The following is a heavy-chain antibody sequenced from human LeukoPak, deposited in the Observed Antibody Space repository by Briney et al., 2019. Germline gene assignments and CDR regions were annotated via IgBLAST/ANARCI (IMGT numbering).Heavy chain of an antibody. D-gene: IGHD6-19*01. V-gene: IGHV3-21*01. CDR3: ARDLIAVAGAGFDY. J-gene: IGHJ4*02. CDR2: ISSSSSYI. Sequence: SISSSSSYIYYADSVKGRFTISRDNAKNSLYLQMNSLRAEDTAVYYCARDLIAVAGAGFDYWGQGTLVTVSS.